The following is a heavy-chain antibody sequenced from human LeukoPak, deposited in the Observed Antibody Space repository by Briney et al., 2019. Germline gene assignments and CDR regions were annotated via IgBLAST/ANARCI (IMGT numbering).Heavy chain of an antibody. CDR3: TRDRS. J-gene: IGHJ5*02. Sequence: GGSLRLSCAASGFTFSNYYMSWVRQAPGKGLEWVANINQDGSEKYYVDSVKGRFTISRDNAKNSLYLQINSLRVEDTAVYYCTRDRSWGQGTLSPSPQ. CDR2: INQDGSEK. V-gene: IGHV3-7*01. CDR1: GFTFSNYY.